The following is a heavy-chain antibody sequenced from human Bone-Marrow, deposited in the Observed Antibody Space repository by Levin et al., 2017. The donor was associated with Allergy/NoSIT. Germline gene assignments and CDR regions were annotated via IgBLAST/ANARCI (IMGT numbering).Heavy chain of an antibody. D-gene: IGHD4-17*01. CDR3: ASMTTVTKTYYFDY. CDR1: GYSVNSAYS. Sequence: HSQTLSLTCTVSGYSVNSAYSWGWVRQPPGRGLEWIGNLYSTGDTYYRPSLKSRVTISIRTSTNQFSLKLTSVTAADTAVYYCASMTTVTKTYYFDYWGQGTLVTVSS. CDR2: LYSTGDT. J-gene: IGHJ4*02. V-gene: IGHV4-38-2*02.